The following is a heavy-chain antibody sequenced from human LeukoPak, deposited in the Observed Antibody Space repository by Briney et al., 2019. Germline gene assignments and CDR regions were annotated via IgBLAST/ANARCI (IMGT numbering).Heavy chain of an antibody. Sequence: TASETLSLTCAVYGGSFSGYYRSWIRQPPGKGLEWIGEINHSGSTNYNPSLKSRVTISVDTSKNQFSLKLSSVTAADTAVYYSARERGGTVGATRGLRNAFDIWGQGTMVTVSS. J-gene: IGHJ3*02. CDR2: INHSGST. V-gene: IGHV4-34*01. D-gene: IGHD1-26*01. CDR3: ARERGGTVGATRGLRNAFDI. CDR1: GGSFSGYY.